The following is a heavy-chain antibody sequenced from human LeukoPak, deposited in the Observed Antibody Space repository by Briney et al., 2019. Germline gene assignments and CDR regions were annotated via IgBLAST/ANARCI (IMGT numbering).Heavy chain of an antibody. D-gene: IGHD6-13*01. V-gene: IGHV3-30*18. Sequence: GGSLRLSCAASGFTFSSYGMHWVRQAPGKGLEWVAVISYDGNNKYYVDSVKGRFTISRDNSQNTVYLQMNSLRGEDTAVYYCAKGLAAAGQRGYFDCWGQGTLVTVSS. CDR1: GFTFSSYG. J-gene: IGHJ4*02. CDR2: ISYDGNNK. CDR3: AKGLAAAGQRGYFDC.